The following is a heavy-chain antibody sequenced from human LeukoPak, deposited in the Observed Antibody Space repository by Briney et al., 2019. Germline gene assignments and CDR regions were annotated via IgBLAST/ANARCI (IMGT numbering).Heavy chain of an antibody. Sequence: RGSLRLSCAASGFSFSSYAMSWVRHAPGKGLEWVSAISGSGGSTYYADSVKGRFTISRDNSKNRLYLQMNSLRAEDTAVYYCAKGLRLFIAAAGNDAFDIWGQGTMVTVSS. D-gene: IGHD6-13*01. CDR1: GFSFSSYA. CDR3: AKGLRLFIAAAGNDAFDI. V-gene: IGHV3-23*01. CDR2: ISGSGGST. J-gene: IGHJ3*02.